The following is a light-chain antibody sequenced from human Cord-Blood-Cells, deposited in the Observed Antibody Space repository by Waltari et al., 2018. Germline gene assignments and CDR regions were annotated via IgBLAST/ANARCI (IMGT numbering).Light chain of an antibody. V-gene: IGKV1-5*01. CDR2: DAS. Sequence: DNQMTQYSSTLSASAGERVTITCRASQSISSWLAWYQQKPGKAPKILIYDASNLEIGVPSRFSGSGSGTEFTLTISSLQPDDFATYYCQQYNSYSPAFGRGTKVEIK. J-gene: IGKJ1*01. CDR3: QQYNSYSPA. CDR1: QSISSW.